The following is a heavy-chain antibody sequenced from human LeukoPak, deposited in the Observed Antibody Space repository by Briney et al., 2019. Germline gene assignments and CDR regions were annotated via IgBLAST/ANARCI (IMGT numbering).Heavy chain of an antibody. CDR1: GGSISSYY. CDR3: ARDEAGSGYIDY. J-gene: IGHJ4*01. Sequence: SETLSLTCTVSGGSISSYYWGWIRQPPGKGLEWIGRIYISGTTNYNSSLKSRITMSLDTSKNQLSLKLSSVTAADTAVYYCARDEAGSGYIDYWGQGTLVTVSS. D-gene: IGHD3-22*01. CDR2: IYISGTT. V-gene: IGHV4-4*07.